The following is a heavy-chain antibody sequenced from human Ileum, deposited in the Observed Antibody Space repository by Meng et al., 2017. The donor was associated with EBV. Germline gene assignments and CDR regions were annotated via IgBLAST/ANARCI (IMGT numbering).Heavy chain of an antibody. V-gene: IGHV4-28*01. D-gene: IGHD3-22*01. CDR1: GYSKSSTNW. J-gene: IGHJ4*02. Sequence: VKLEESGPELVKPSDTVSLTCAVSGYSKSSTNWWGWIRPPPGKGLEWIGYIYYSGSTSYNPSLKSRVTMSVDTSKNQFSLNLNSVTAVDTAVYYCARNVPGTSAYYDWGQGTLVTVSS. CDR3: ARNVPGTSAYYD. CDR2: IYYSGST.